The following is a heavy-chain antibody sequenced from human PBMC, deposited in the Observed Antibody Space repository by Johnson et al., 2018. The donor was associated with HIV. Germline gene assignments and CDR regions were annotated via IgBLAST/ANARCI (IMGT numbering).Heavy chain of an antibody. D-gene: IGHD3-22*01. CDR1: GFTFEDYG. CDR3: ARGTNYYDSSAYHVGNAFDF. Sequence: VQLVESGGGVVRPGGSLRLSCVASGFTFEDYGMNWVRQAPGKGLEWVSDISWNGGTTGYADSVKGRFTISRDNARKSRYLQMSSLRAEDTAFYYCARGTNYYDSSAYHVGNAFDFWGRGTRVTVSS. V-gene: IGHV3-20*04. CDR2: ISWNGGTT. J-gene: IGHJ3*01.